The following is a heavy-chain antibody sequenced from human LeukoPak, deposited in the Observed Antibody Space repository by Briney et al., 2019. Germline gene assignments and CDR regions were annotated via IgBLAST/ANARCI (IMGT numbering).Heavy chain of an antibody. Sequence: PSETLSLTCTVSGGSISSYYWSWIRQPPGKGLEWIGYIYYSGSTNYNPSLKSRVTISVDTSKNQFSLKLSSVTAADTAVYYCARGSGSYYFAFDIWGQGTMVTVSS. CDR3: ARGSGSYYFAFDI. D-gene: IGHD1-26*01. J-gene: IGHJ3*02. CDR1: GGSISSYY. CDR2: IYYSGST. V-gene: IGHV4-59*01.